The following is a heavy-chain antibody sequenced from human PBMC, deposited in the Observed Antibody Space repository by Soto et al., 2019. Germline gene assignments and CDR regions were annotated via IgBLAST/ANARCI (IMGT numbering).Heavy chain of an antibody. CDR2: INGYNGNT. CDR3: ARDGTAMTTVTQFDF. D-gene: IGHD4-17*01. J-gene: IGHJ4*02. CDR1: GYSFISQG. Sequence: QVQLVQSGAEVKKPGASVKVSCKASGYSFISQGISWVRQAPGQGLEWMGWINGYNGNTNYAQKFQGRVTMTTDTSTSTAYMDLRSLRSDDTAVYYCARDGTAMTTVTQFDFWGQGTLVTVSS. V-gene: IGHV1-18*01.